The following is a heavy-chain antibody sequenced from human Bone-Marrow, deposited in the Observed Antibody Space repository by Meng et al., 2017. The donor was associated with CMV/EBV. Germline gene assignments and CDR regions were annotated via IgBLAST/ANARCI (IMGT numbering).Heavy chain of an antibody. CDR1: GFTFSSYE. CDR3: ARVVGRFDY. D-gene: IGHD1-26*01. V-gene: IGHV3-48*03. CDR2: ISSSGSTI. J-gene: IGHJ4*02. Sequence: GESLKISCAASGFTFSSYEMNWVRQAPGKGLEWVSYISSSGSTIYYADSVKGRFTISRDNSKNTMYLQMNSLRAEDTAVYYCARVVGRFDYWGQGTLVTVSS.